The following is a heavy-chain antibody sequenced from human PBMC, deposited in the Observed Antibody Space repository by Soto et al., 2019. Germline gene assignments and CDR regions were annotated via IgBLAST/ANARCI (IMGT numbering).Heavy chain of an antibody. Sequence: QVQLQQWGAGLLKPSETLSLTCAVYGGSFSGYYWSWIRQPPGKGLEWIGEINHSGSTNYNPSLKSRVTISVDTSKNQFSLKLSSVTAADTAVYYCSGYSYGFRRGPFDYWGQGTLVTVSS. J-gene: IGHJ4*02. D-gene: IGHD5-18*01. V-gene: IGHV4-34*01. CDR1: GGSFSGYY. CDR2: INHSGST. CDR3: SGYSYGFRRGPFDY.